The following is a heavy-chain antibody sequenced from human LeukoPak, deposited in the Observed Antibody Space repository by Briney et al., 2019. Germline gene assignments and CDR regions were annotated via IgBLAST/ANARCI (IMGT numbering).Heavy chain of an antibody. D-gene: IGHD3-9*01. Sequence: ASVKVSCKASGGTFSSYAISWVRQAPGQGLEWMGGIIPIFGTANYAQKFQGRVTITADESTSTAYMEINDLRSDDTAVYYCARSQELVTMDDACDSWGQGTLVAVSS. CDR3: ARSQELVTMDDACDS. V-gene: IGHV1-69*13. CDR2: IIPIFGTA. CDR1: GGTFSSYA. J-gene: IGHJ3*02.